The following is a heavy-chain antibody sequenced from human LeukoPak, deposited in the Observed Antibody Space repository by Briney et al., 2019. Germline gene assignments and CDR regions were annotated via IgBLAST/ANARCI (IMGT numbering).Heavy chain of an antibody. CDR1: GFTFNSFG. CDR2: ISYDGSNK. CDR3: AKDYDSSGWAAFDI. J-gene: IGHJ3*02. Sequence: PGRSLRLSCAASGFTFNSFGMRWVRQAPGKGLEWVAVISYDGSNKYFADSVKGRFTISRDNSKNTLYLQMNSLRAEDTAVYYCAKDYDSSGWAAFDIWGQGTMVTVSS. V-gene: IGHV3-30*18. D-gene: IGHD3-22*01.